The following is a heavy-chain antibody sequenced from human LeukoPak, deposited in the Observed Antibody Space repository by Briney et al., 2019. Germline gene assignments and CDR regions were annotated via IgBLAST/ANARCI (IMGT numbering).Heavy chain of an antibody. CDR3: ARGGYYDSTEYYDQNWFDP. CDR2: IYYSWWN. Sequence: WETLSLTCSVSGRPLSCYFWSWTRQPPAKGVEWVGYIYYSWWNNLNPSVQSRVILSVDTSNNQLALKLSYVTAADRAVYSCARGGYYDSTEYYDQNWFDPWGQGTLVTVSS. J-gene: IGHJ5*02. D-gene: IGHD3-22*01. CDR1: GRPLSCYF. V-gene: IGHV4-59*01.